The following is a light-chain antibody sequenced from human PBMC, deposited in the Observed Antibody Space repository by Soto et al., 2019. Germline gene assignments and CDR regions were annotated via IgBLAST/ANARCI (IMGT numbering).Light chain of an antibody. J-gene: IGKJ5*01. Sequence: IVLTQSPGTLSLSPGERATLSCRASQSVSSSYLAWYQQKPGQAPRLLIYGASSRATGIPDRFSGSGSGTDFTLTISRLEPEEFAVYYCQQYGSSPLSTFGQGTRLEIK. CDR3: QQYGSSPLST. CDR1: QSVSSSY. V-gene: IGKV3-20*01. CDR2: GAS.